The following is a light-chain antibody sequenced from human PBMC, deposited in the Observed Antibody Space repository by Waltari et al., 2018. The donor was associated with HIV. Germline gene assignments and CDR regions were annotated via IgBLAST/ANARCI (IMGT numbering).Light chain of an antibody. CDR1: SSNIGSNY. CDR3: AAWDDSLSAWV. Sequence: QSVLTQPPSASGTPGQRVSISCSGSSSNIGSNYVYWYQQLPGTAPKLLMYRNDARPSGVPERFSGSKSGTSASLAISGLRSEDEADYYCAAWDDSLSAWVFGGGTKLTVL. V-gene: IGLV1-47*01. J-gene: IGLJ3*02. CDR2: RND.